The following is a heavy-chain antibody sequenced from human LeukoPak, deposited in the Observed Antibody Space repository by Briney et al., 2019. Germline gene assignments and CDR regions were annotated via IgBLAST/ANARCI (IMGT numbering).Heavy chain of an antibody. Sequence: TGGSLRLSCAASGFTFSSYWMHWVRQAPGKGLVWVSRISSDGSSTSYADSVKGRFTISRDNAKNTLYLQMNSLRAEDTAVYYCAREDTSLEKYGFDYWGQGTLVTVSS. V-gene: IGHV3-74*01. CDR1: GFTFSSYW. CDR2: ISSDGSST. CDR3: AREDTSLEKYGFDY. J-gene: IGHJ4*02. D-gene: IGHD5-18*01.